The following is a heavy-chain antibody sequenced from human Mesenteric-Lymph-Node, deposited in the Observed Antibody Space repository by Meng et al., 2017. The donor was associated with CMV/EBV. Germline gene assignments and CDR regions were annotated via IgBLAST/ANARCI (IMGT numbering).Heavy chain of an antibody. CDR2: ISGSGGST. CDR3: AKGGEYCSSTSCYTSLDYFDY. V-gene: IGHV3-23*01. J-gene: IGHJ4*02. D-gene: IGHD2-2*02. Sequence: GESLKISCAASGFTFSSYAMHWVRQAPGKGLEWVSAISGSGGSTYYADSVKGRFTISRDNSKNTLYLQMNSLRAEDTAVYYCAKGGEYCSSTSCYTSLDYFDYWGQGTLVTVSS. CDR1: GFTFSSYA.